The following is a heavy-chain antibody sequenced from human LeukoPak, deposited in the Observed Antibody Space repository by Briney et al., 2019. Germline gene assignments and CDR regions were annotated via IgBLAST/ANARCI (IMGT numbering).Heavy chain of an antibody. J-gene: IGHJ5*02. CDR1: GDSISGSTYY. CDR2: IYYSGST. CDR3: ARQLWLKNWFDP. Sequence: PSETLSLTCTVSGDSISGSTYYWGWIRQPPGKGLEWIGSIYYSGSTYYNPSLKSRVTISVDTSKNQFSLKLSSVTAADTAVYYCARQLWLKNWFDPWGQGTLVTVSS. D-gene: IGHD5-18*01. V-gene: IGHV4-39*01.